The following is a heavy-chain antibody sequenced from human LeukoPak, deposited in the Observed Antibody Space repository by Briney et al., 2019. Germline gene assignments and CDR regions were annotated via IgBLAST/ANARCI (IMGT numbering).Heavy chain of an antibody. D-gene: IGHD3-22*01. J-gene: IGHJ3*02. CDR1: GGSISSYY. V-gene: IGHV4-59*01. CDR2: IYYSGST. Sequence: PSETLSLTCTVSGGSISSYYWSWIRQPPGKGLEWIGYIYYSGSTNYNPSLKSRVTISVDTSKNQFSLKLSSVTAADTAVYYCARARGNYYDSSGYSSAFDIWGQGTMVTVSS. CDR3: ARARGNYYDSSGYSSAFDI.